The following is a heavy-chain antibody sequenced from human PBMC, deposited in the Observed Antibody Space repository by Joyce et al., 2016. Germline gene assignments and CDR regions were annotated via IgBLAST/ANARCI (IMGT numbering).Heavy chain of an antibody. CDR1: GITFMNSG. D-gene: IGHD4-17*01. CDR3: AKDERAVTKDYYFTY. V-gene: IGHV3-30*18. CDR2: TTYDGRNT. Sequence: QVELVESGGGVVQPGRSLRLSCAASGITFMNSGMHWVRQAPGKGLEWVAVTTYDGRNTYYADSVKGRFTISRDNSKNTLYLQMNSLRVEDTAIYYCAKDERAVTKDYYFTYWGQGTLVTVSS. J-gene: IGHJ4*02.